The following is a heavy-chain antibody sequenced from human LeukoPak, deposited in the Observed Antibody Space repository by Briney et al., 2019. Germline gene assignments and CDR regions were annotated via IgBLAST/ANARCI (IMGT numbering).Heavy chain of an antibody. CDR1: GGSFSGYY. Sequence: SETLSLTCAVYGGSFSGYYWSWIRQPPGKGLEWIGEINHSGSTNYNPSLKSRVTISVGTSKNQFSLKLSSVTAADTAVYYCARGSIAAAGTKGPFDYWGQGTLVTVSS. V-gene: IGHV4-34*01. CDR3: ARGSIAAAGTKGPFDY. J-gene: IGHJ4*02. D-gene: IGHD6-13*01. CDR2: INHSGST.